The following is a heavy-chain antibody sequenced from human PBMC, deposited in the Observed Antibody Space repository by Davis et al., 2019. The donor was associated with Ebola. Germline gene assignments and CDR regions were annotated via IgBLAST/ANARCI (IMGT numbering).Heavy chain of an antibody. V-gene: IGHV4-30-4*01. D-gene: IGHD3-22*01. Sequence: LRLSCTVSGGSISSGDYYWSWIRQPPGKGLEWIGYIYYSGSTYYNPSLKSRVTISVDTSKNQFSLKLSSVTAADTAVYYCARGADSSGYYSTLYFDYWGQGTLVTVSS. J-gene: IGHJ4*02. CDR2: IYYSGST. CDR1: GGSISSGDYY. CDR3: ARGADSSGYYSTLYFDY.